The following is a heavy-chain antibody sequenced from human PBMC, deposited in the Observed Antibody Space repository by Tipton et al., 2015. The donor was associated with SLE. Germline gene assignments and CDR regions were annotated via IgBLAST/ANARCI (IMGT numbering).Heavy chain of an antibody. Sequence: PGLVKPSETLSLTCTVSGGSISGYYWSWVRQPPGKGLEWIGYISFSGLTNYNPSVRSRVSTSMDTSKNQFSLQMSSVNAADTALYYCARHKLGFSWSYFDSWGQGTLVTVSS. J-gene: IGHJ4*02. D-gene: IGHD3-3*01. CDR1: GGSISGYY. V-gene: IGHV4-59*08. CDR3: ARHKLGFSWSYFDS. CDR2: ISFSGLT.